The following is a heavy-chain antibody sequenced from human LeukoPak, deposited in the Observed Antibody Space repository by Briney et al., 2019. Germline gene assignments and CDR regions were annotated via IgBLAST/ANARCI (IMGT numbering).Heavy chain of an antibody. CDR1: GLTFSSYG. Sequence: GGSLRLSCAASGLTFSSYGMHWVRQVPGKGLEWVSGINWNGGSTGNADSVKGRFTISRDNAKNSLYLQMNSLRGEDTALYYCARGGLIQRHAFDIWGQGTMVTVSS. CDR3: ARGGLIQRHAFDI. D-gene: IGHD1-1*01. J-gene: IGHJ3*02. CDR2: INWNGGST. V-gene: IGHV3-20*04.